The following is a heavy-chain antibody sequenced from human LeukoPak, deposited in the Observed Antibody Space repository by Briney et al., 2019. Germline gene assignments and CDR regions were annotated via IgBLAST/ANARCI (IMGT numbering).Heavy chain of an antibody. CDR3: ARAPYGDYVGVYFDY. D-gene: IGHD4-17*01. V-gene: IGHV4-34*01. J-gene: IGHJ4*02. CDR2: INLSGST. CDR1: GGSFSGYY. Sequence: PSDTLSLTCAVYGGSFSGYYWSWIRQPPGKGLEWIGEINLSGSTNYNPSLKSRVTISVDTSKNQFSLKLSSVTAADTAVYYCARAPYGDYVGVYFDYWGQGTLVTVSS.